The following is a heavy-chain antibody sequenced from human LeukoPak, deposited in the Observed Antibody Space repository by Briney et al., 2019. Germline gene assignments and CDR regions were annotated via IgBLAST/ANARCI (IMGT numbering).Heavy chain of an antibody. D-gene: IGHD6-13*01. CDR1: GGSFSGYY. V-gene: IGHV4-34*01. CDR3: ARHRVEDSSSWYSRGLIYYYYMDV. J-gene: IGHJ6*03. CDR2: INHSGST. Sequence: KASETLSLTCAVYGGSFSGYYWSWIRQPPGKGLEWIGEINHSGSTNYNPSLKSRVTISVDTSKNQFSLKLSSVTAADTAVYYCARHRVEDSSSWYSRGLIYYYYMDVWGKGTTVTISS.